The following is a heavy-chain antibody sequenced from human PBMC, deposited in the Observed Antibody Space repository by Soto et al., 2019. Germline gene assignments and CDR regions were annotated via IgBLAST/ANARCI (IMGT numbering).Heavy chain of an antibody. D-gene: IGHD4-17*01. V-gene: IGHV1-8*01. CDR1: GYTFTSYD. J-gene: IGHJ4*02. Sequence: QVQLVQSGAELKKPGASVKVSCKPSGYTFTSYDIMWVRQATGQGLEWMGWMNPNSGNTGYAQKFQGRVTMTTNSSIGTAYMELSSLRSEDTAVYFCARALSYGLDYWSQGTLVTVPS. CDR3: ARALSYGLDY. CDR2: MNPNSGNT.